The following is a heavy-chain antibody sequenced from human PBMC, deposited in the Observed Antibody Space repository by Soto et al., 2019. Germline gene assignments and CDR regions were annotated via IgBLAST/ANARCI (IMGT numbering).Heavy chain of an antibody. J-gene: IGHJ4*02. CDR2: IWYDGSNK. CDR1: GFTFSSYG. V-gene: IGHV3-33*06. Sequence: PGGSLRLSCAASGFTFSSYGMHWVRQAPGKGLEWVAVIWYDGSNKYYADSVKGRFTISRDNSKNTLYLQMNSLRAEDTAVYYCPKDPVGVVAGSLLWGQGTLVTVSS. D-gene: IGHD2-15*01. CDR3: PKDPVGVVAGSLL.